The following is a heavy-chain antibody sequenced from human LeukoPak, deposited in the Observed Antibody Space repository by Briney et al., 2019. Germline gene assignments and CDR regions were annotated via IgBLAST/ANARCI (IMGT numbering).Heavy chain of an antibody. J-gene: IGHJ3*02. D-gene: IGHD3-16*02. V-gene: IGHV3-74*01. Sequence: GGSLRLSRAASGFTLSSYWMHWVRHAPGRGLVWVSRINRDGSRTSYADSVKGRFTISRDNAKNTLYLQMNSLRAEDTAVYYCARAVVRGELSLWDGFDIWGQGTVVSVSS. CDR2: INRDGSRT. CDR1: GFTLSSYW. CDR3: ARAVVRGELSLWDGFDI.